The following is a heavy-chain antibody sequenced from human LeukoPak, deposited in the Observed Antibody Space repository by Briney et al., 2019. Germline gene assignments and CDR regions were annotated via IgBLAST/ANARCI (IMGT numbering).Heavy chain of an antibody. V-gene: IGHV3-23*01. Sequence: GGSLRLSCVGSGFTFSYYAMAWVRQTPGKGLEWLAAITGCGDRANYADSVRGRLTVSRDNSKNTLFLQMNSLRAEDTAVYHCARAKGSYSFDYWGQGTLVTVSS. CDR1: GFTFSYYA. D-gene: IGHD3-10*01. CDR2: ITGCGDRA. J-gene: IGHJ4*02. CDR3: ARAKGSYSFDY.